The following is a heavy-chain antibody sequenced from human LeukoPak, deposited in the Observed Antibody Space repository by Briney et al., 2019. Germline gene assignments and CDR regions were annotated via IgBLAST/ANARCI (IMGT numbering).Heavy chain of an antibody. D-gene: IGHD5-18*01. CDR3: ARSGYRYGADALDI. V-gene: IGHV1-2*02. Sequence: ASVKVSCKASGYTFTGYYVHWVRQAPGQGLEWMGWMNPKSGGTNYAQKFEARVTMNRDTSISTAYMELSRLRFDDTAVYYCARSGYRYGADALDIWGQGTMVTVSS. J-gene: IGHJ3*02. CDR2: MNPKSGGT. CDR1: GYTFTGYY.